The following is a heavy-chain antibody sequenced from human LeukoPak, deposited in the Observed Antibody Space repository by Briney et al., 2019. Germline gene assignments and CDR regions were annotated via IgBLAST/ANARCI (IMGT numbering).Heavy chain of an antibody. CDR2: INPSGGST. Sequence: GPVKVSCKASGYTFTSYYMHWVRQAPGQGLEWMGIINPSGGSTSYAQKFQGRVTMTRDKATTTTYMEVSSLRSDDTAVYFCARPRGYSGYDRDGAFDIWGQGTMVTVSP. CDR3: ARPRGYSGYDRDGAFDI. J-gene: IGHJ3*02. D-gene: IGHD5-12*01. CDR1: GYTFTSYY. V-gene: IGHV1-46*01.